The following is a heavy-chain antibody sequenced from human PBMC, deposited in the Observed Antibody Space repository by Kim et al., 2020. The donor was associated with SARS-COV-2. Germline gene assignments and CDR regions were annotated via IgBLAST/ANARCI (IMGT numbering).Heavy chain of an antibody. V-gene: IGHV3-33*01. D-gene: IGHD3-22*01. J-gene: IGHJ4*02. Sequence: GGSLRLSCAASGFTFSSYGMHWVRQAPGKGLEWVAVIWYDGSNKYYADSVKGRFTISRDNSKNTLYLQMNSLRAEDTAVYYCARDYYYGSRGYSAPSDYWGQGTLVTVSS. CDR1: GFTFSSYG. CDR3: ARDYYYGSRGYSAPSDY. CDR2: IWYDGSNK.